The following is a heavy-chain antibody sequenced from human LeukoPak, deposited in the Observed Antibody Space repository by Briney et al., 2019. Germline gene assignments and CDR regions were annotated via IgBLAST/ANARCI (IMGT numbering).Heavy chain of an antibody. V-gene: IGHV4-59*01. CDR3: ARYTGYCSSTSCRGSIDY. J-gene: IGHJ4*02. Sequence: PSETLSLNCTVSGGSIRSYYCSWIRQPPGKGLEWNGYIYYSGSTNYNPSLKSRVTISIDTSKNQFSLKLSSVTAADTAVYYCARYTGYCSSTSCRGSIDYWGQGTLVTVSS. CDR2: IYYSGST. CDR1: GGSIRSYY. D-gene: IGHD2-2*01.